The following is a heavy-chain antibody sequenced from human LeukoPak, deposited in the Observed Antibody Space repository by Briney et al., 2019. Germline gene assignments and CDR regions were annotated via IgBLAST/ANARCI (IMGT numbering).Heavy chain of an antibody. D-gene: IGHD2-21*01. CDR2: ICPRDSNT. Sequence: GESLKISCKGSGYSFTTYWIGWERQMPGKGLEWMGVICPRDSNTRYSPSFQGQVTISADKSISTAYLQWSSLKASDTGMYYCASHVVPGLSSAFDIWGQGTMVTVSS. J-gene: IGHJ3*02. V-gene: IGHV5-51*01. CDR1: GYSFTTYW. CDR3: ASHVVPGLSSAFDI.